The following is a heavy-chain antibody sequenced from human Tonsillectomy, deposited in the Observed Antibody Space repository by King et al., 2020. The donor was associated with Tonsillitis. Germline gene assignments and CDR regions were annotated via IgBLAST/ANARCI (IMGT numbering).Heavy chain of an antibody. CDR1: GGSFSGYY. D-gene: IGHD6-19*01. CDR2: INHSGST. CDR3: ARRNRGPRIAVAGRLFDY. V-gene: IGHV4-34*01. Sequence: VQLQQWGAGLLKPSETLSLTCAVYGGSFSGYYWSWIRQPPGKGLEWIGEINHSGSTNYNPSLKSRVTISVDPSKNQFSLKLSSVTAADTAVDYCARRNRGPRIAVAGRLFDYWGQGTLVTVSS. J-gene: IGHJ4*02.